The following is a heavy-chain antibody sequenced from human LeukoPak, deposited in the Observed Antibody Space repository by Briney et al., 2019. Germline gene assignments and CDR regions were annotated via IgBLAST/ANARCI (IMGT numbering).Heavy chain of an antibody. D-gene: IGHD6-13*01. CDR1: GFTFSSYA. CDR2: ITDSDGST. V-gene: IGHV3-23*01. J-gene: IGHJ4*02. CDR3: AKVFGPRGRQLVQGY. Sequence: HPGGSLRLSCAASGFTFSSYAMNWVRQAPGKGLEWVSTITDSDGSTYYADSVKGRFTISRDNSKNTLYLQMNSLRAEDTAVYYCAKVFGPRGRQLVQGYWGQGTLVTVSS.